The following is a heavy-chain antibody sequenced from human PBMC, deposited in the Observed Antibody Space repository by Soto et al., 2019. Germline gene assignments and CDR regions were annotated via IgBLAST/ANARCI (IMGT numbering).Heavy chain of an antibody. CDR2: VHYVGTT. J-gene: IGHJ4*02. D-gene: IGHD3-22*01. Sequence: SETLSLTCSVSGDSMSEFYWSWIRQTPGKGLEWIGYVHYVGTTKYNPSHKSRVTISVDTSKKQFSLNLRSVTAADTAVYYCTRLNYYDTSGYPYFFDYWGQGAPVTVSS. CDR3: TRLNYYDTSGYPYFFDY. V-gene: IGHV4-59*12. CDR1: GDSMSEFY.